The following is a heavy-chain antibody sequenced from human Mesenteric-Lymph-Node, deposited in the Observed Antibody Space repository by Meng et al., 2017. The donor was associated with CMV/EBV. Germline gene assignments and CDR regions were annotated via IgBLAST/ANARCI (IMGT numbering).Heavy chain of an antibody. CDR2: IKSKTDGGTT. V-gene: IGHV3-15*01. CDR3: TTDRVAAAGRTWYYFDY. Sequence: GGSLRLFCAASGFTFNNAWMSWVRQAPGKGLEWVGRIKSKTDGGTTDYAAPVKGRFTILRDDSKDMLYLQLNSLKTEDTAVYYCTTDRVAAAGRTWYYFDYWGQGTLVTVSS. J-gene: IGHJ4*02. CDR1: GFTFNNAW. D-gene: IGHD6-13*01.